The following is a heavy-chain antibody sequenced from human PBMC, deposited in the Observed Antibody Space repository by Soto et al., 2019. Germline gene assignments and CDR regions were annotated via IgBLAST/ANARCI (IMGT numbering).Heavy chain of an antibody. CDR3: ARNEGSGYDYYFDF. CDR1: GDSVSRNNVT. V-gene: IGHV6-1*01. CDR2: TFYRSKYYN. Sequence: QLQLQLSGPGLVKPSQTLSLTCAISGDSVSRNNVTWNWIRQSPSRGLEWLGRTFYRSKYYNDYAFSVKSLITINADTSENHFSLQMTSVTPEDTAVYFCARNEGSGYDYYFDFWGQGILVTVAS. D-gene: IGHD5-12*01. J-gene: IGHJ4*02.